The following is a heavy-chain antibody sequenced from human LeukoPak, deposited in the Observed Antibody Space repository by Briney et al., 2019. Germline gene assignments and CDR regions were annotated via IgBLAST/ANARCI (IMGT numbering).Heavy chain of an antibody. Sequence: SETLSLTCTVSGGSISSYYWSWIRQPPGKGLECIGYIYYSESANYNPSLKSRVTVSVDKSKNQFSLKLSSVTAADTAVYYCARFPGSAEYRHYYHMDVWGKGTTVTVSS. CDR2: IYYSESA. J-gene: IGHJ6*03. V-gene: IGHV4-59*01. CDR1: GGSISSYY. CDR3: ARFPGSAEYRHYYHMDV. D-gene: IGHD2-15*01.